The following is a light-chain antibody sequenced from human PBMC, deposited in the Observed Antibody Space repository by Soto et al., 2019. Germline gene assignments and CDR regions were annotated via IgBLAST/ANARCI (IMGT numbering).Light chain of an antibody. Sequence: DIQMTQSPSTLSASVGDRVTITCRASQNIRTWLAWYQHKPGKAPKLLIYKASSLESGVTSRFSGSGSGTDFTLAISSLQPDDFATYYCQQYQAYWTCGQGTKVEIK. CDR2: KAS. CDR3: QQYQAYWT. V-gene: IGKV1-5*03. J-gene: IGKJ1*01. CDR1: QNIRTW.